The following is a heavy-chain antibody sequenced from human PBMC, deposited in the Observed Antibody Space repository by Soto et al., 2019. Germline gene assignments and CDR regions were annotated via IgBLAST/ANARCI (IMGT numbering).Heavy chain of an antibody. D-gene: IGHD6-19*01. CDR2: INHSGST. J-gene: IGHJ6*02. V-gene: IGHV4-34*01. Sequence: NPSETLSLTCAVYGGSFSGYYWSWIRQPPGKGLEWIGEINHSGSTNYNPSLKSRVTISVDTSKNQFSLKLSSVTAADTAVYYCARGSGRGNGWGTYFYYGMDVWGQGTTVTVSS. CDR3: ARGSGRGNGWGTYFYYGMDV. CDR1: GGSFSGYY.